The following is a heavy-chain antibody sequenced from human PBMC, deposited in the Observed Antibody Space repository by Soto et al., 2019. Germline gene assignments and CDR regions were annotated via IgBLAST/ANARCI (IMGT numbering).Heavy chain of an antibody. CDR2: IYYSGST. J-gene: IGHJ5*02. Sequence: SETLSLSCTVSGGSISSGGYYWSWIRQHPGKGLEWIGYIYYSGSTYYNPSLKSRVTISVDTSKNQFSLKLSSVTAADTAVYYCARGEGYSYADWFDPWGQGTLVTVSS. CDR1: GGSISSGGYY. CDR3: ARGEGYSYADWFDP. D-gene: IGHD5-18*01. V-gene: IGHV4-31*03.